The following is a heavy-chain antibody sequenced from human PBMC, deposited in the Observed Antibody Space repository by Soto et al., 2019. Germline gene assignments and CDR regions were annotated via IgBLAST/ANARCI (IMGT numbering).Heavy chain of an antibody. D-gene: IGHD6-13*01. CDR2: INPNSGGT. J-gene: IGHJ3*02. CDR3: AREPLGIAAAGTRDAFDI. V-gene: IGHV1-2*04. CDR1: GYTFTGYY. Sequence: QVQLVQSGAEVKKPGASVKVSCKASGYTFTGYYMHWVRQAPGQGLEWMGWINPNSGGTNYAQKFQGWVTMTRDTSISTAYMELRRLRSDDTAVYSCAREPLGIAAAGTRDAFDIWGQGTMVTVSS.